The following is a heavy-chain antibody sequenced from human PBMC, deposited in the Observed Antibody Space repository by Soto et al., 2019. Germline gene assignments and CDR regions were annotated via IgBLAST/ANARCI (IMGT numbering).Heavy chain of an antibody. CDR1: GYTFTSYG. J-gene: IGHJ1*01. V-gene: IGHV1-18*04. D-gene: IGHD6-25*01. CDR3: ARNRSGSGTPHH. CDR2: ISVYNGVT. Sequence: ASVKVSCKASGYTFTSYGISWVRQAPGQGLEWLGWISVYNGVTTYAQKLQGRVSMTTDTSTNTAYMELRSLRSDDTAVYFCARNRSGSGTPHHWGQGTLVTVSS.